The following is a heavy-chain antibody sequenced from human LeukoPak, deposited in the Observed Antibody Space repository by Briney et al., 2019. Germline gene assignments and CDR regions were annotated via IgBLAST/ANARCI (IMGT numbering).Heavy chain of an antibody. Sequence: ASVKVSCKASGGTFSSYAISWVRQAPGQGLEWMGRIIPIFGTANYAQKFQGRVTITADESTSTAYMELSSLRSEDTAVYYCARVGHIAALRAWGFYYYMDVWGKGTTVTVS. CDR1: GGTFSSYA. V-gene: IGHV1-69*13. CDR3: ARVGHIAALRAWGFYYYMDV. J-gene: IGHJ6*03. CDR2: IIPIFGTA. D-gene: IGHD6-6*01.